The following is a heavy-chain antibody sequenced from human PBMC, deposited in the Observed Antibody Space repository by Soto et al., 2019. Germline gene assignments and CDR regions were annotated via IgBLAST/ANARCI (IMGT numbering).Heavy chain of an antibody. V-gene: IGHV3-30*18. CDR3: AKADYSQTDFGY. CDR2: ISYDGSNK. Sequence: QVQLVESGGGVVQPGRSLRLSCAASGFTLSSYGMHWVRQAPGKGLEWVAVISYDGSNKYYADSVKGRFIISRDNSKNTLYLQMNSLRAEDTAVYYCAKADYSQTDFGYWGQGTLVTVSS. CDR1: GFTLSSYG. D-gene: IGHD2-15*01. J-gene: IGHJ4*02.